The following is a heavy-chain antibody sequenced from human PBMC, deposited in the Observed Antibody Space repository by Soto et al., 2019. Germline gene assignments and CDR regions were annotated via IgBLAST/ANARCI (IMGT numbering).Heavy chain of an antibody. CDR1: GYTFTSYG. CDR3: ARGLRDGSSGWYAYDY. CDR2: ISAYNGNT. J-gene: IGHJ4*02. V-gene: IGHV1-18*01. D-gene: IGHD6-19*01. Sequence: ASVKVSCKASGYTFTSYGISWGRQAPGQGLEWMGWISAYNGNTNYAQKLQGRVTMTTDTSTSTAYMELRSLRSDDTAVYYCARGLRDGSSGWYAYDYWGQGTLVTVSS.